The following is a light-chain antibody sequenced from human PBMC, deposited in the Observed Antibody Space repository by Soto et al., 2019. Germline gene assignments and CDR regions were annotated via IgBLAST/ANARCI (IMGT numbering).Light chain of an antibody. CDR3: SSYTGSSTPVV. Sequence: QSVLTQPASVSGSPGQSITISCTGTSSEVGGYNYVSWYQHHPGKAPKLIIYDVSNRPSGVSNRFSGSKSGNTASLTISGLQAEDEAEYYCSSYTGSSTPVVFGGGTKVTVL. CDR2: DVS. CDR1: SSEVGGYNY. J-gene: IGLJ2*01. V-gene: IGLV2-14*03.